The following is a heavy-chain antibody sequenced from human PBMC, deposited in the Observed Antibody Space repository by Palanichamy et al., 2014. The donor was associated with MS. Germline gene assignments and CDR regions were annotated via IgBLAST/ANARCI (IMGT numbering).Heavy chain of an antibody. D-gene: IGHD6-13*01. Sequence: QVQLVESGGGVVQPGRSLRLSCAASGFTFSSYGMHWVRQAPGKGLEWVAVISYDGSNKYYADSVKGRFTISRDNSKNTLYLQMNSLRAEDTAVYYCAKDLAYGSSRFPPMDVWGKGTTVTVSS. CDR1: GFTFSSYG. J-gene: IGHJ6*03. V-gene: IGHV3-30*18. CDR2: ISYDGSNK. CDR3: AKDLAYGSSRFPPMDV.